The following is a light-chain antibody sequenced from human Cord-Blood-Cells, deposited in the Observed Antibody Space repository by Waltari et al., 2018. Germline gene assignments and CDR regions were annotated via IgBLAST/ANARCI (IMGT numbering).Light chain of an antibody. J-gene: IGKJ1*01. CDR3: QQYNNWPPWT. Sequence: PGERATLSCRASQSVSSNLAWYQQKPGQAPRLLIYGASTRATGIPARFSGSGSGTEFTLTISSLQSEDFAVYYCQQYNNWPPWTFGQGTKVEIK. CDR2: GAS. V-gene: IGKV3-15*01. CDR1: QSVSSN.